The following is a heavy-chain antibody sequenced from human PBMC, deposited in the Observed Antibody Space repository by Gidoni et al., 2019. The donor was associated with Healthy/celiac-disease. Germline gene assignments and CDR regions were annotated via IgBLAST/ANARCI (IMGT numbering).Heavy chain of an antibody. CDR1: GFTFSSYS. V-gene: IGHV3-21*01. Sequence: EVQLVESGGGLVKPGGSLRLSCAASGFTFSSYSMNWVRQAPGKGLEWVSSISSSSSYTYYADSVKGRFTISRDNAKNSLYLQMNSLRAEDTAVYYCARLGVVICGMDVWGQGTTVTVSS. CDR2: ISSSSSYT. J-gene: IGHJ6*02. CDR3: ARLGVVICGMDV. D-gene: IGHD3-3*01.